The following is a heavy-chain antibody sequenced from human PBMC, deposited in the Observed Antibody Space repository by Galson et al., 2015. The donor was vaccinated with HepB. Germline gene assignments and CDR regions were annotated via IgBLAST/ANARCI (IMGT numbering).Heavy chain of an antibody. CDR3: AKDKDCNDLQNGAFDV. CDR2: VSWSGGSI. D-gene: IGHD2-21*02. CDR1: GFSFDDYA. Sequence: SLRLSCAASGFSFDDYAMHWVRQAPGKGPEWVANVSWSGGSIGYAESVKGRFIISRDNAKNSLYLQMNSPRTDDTAVYYCAKDKDCNDLQNGAFDVWGQGTMVTVSS. V-gene: IGHV3-9*01. J-gene: IGHJ3*01.